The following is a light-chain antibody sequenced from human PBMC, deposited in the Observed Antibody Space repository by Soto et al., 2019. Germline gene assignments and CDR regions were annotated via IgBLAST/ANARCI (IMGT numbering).Light chain of an antibody. V-gene: IGKV3-20*01. Sequence: EIVLTQSPGTLSLSPGERATLSCRASQSVSRSYLGWYQQKPGQAPRLLIYGASTRATGIPDRFSGSGSGTDFTLTINTLEPEDFAVYYCQQCGSSPLTFGGGTKVDIK. CDR2: GAS. J-gene: IGKJ4*01. CDR1: QSVSRSY. CDR3: QQCGSSPLT.